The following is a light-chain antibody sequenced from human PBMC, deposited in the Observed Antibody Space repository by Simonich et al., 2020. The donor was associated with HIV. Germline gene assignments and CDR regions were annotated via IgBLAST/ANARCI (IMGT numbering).Light chain of an antibody. Sequence: QSALTQPVSLSGSPGQSITISCTGTSSDVGSYNLVSWYHQHPGKAPKLMIYEGSKRPSGVSNRFSGSKSGNTASLTISGLQAEDEADYYCCSYASRSTLVFGGGTKLTVL. CDR1: SSDVGSYNL. V-gene: IGLV2-23*01. CDR2: EGS. J-gene: IGLJ2*01. CDR3: CSYASRSTLV.